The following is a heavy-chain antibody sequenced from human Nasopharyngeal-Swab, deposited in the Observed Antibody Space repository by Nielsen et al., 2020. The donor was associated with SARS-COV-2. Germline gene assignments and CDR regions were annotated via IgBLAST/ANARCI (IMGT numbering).Heavy chain of an antibody. CDR3: ARHQGSSGWFFFDF. CDR1: GFTFSSYA. CDR2: ISTGAVST. V-gene: IGHV3-23*01. J-gene: IGHJ4*02. D-gene: IGHD6-19*01. Sequence: GESLKISCAASGFTFSSYAMSWVCQAPAKGLEWVSAISTGAVSTFYAASVKGRFTISRDDSRTTLYLQMNSLRAEDTAVYYCARHQGSSGWFFFDFWGQGTLVTVSS.